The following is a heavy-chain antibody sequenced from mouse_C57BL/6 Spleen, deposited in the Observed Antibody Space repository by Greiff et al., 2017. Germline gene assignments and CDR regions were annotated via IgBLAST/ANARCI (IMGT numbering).Heavy chain of an antibody. CDR1: GYSFTDYN. CDR3: ARDYGTLFAY. D-gene: IGHD1-1*01. CDR2: INPNYGTT. Sequence: EVKLMESGPELVKPGASVKISCKASGYSFTDYNMNWVKQSNRKSLEWIGVINPNYGTTSYNQKFNGKATLTVDQSSSTAYMQLNSLTSEDSAVYYCARDYGTLFAYWGQGTLVTVSA. J-gene: IGHJ3*01. V-gene: IGHV1-39*01.